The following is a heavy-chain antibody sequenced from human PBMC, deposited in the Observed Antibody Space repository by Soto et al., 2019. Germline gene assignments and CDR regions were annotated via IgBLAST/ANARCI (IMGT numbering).Heavy chain of an antibody. V-gene: IGHV1-69*01. J-gene: IGHJ6*02. CDR1: GGTFSSYA. CDR2: IIPISGTA. Sequence: QVQLVQSGAEVKKPGSSVKVSCKASGGTFSSYAISWVRQAPGQGLEWMGGIIPISGTANYAQKFQGRVTSTADESTRTAYMERSSLRSEDTAVYYCARSQGSSTSLEIYYYYYYGMDVWGQGTTVTVSS. D-gene: IGHD2-2*01. CDR3: ARSQGSSTSLEIYYYYYYGMDV.